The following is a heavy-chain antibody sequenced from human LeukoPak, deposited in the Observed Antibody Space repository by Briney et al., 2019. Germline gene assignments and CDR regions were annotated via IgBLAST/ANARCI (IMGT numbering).Heavy chain of an antibody. CDR2: INPSGGST. D-gene: IGHD5-18*01. Sequence: ASVKVSCKASGYTFTSYYMHWVRQAPGQGLEWMGIINPSGGSTSYAQKFQGRVTMIGDTSTSTVYMELSSLRSEDTAVYYCARDLGYSYGNYGMDVWGQGTTVTVSS. J-gene: IGHJ6*02. CDR1: GYTFTSYY. CDR3: ARDLGYSYGNYGMDV. V-gene: IGHV1-46*01.